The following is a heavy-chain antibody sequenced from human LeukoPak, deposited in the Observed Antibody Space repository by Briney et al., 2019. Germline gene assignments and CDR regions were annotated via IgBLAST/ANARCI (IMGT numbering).Heavy chain of an antibody. D-gene: IGHD5-24*01. CDR1: GGSISSYY. Sequence: SETLSLTCTVSGGSISSYYWSWIRQPPGKGLEWIGYIYYSGSTNYNPSLKSRVTISVDTSKNQFSLKLSSVTAVDTAVYYCAGGVEMATIRSYYFDYWGQGTLVTVSS. CDR2: IYYSGST. J-gene: IGHJ4*02. V-gene: IGHV4-59*01. CDR3: AGGVEMATIRSYYFDY.